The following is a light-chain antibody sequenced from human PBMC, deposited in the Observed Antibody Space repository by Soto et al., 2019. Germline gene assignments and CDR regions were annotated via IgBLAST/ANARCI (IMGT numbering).Light chain of an antibody. Sequence: DIQMTQSPSTLSASVGDRVTITCRASQSISSWLAWYQQKPGKAPKLLIYAASSLQSGVPSRFSGSGSGTEFTLTISSLQPDDFATYYCQQYDNLLITFGQGTRLEIK. CDR2: AAS. V-gene: IGKV1-5*01. CDR1: QSISSW. CDR3: QQYDNLLIT. J-gene: IGKJ5*01.